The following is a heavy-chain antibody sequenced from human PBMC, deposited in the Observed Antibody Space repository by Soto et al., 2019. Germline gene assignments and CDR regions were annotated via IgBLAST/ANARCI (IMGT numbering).Heavy chain of an antibody. J-gene: IGHJ4*02. CDR2: VHPGDSDT. Sequence: EVQLVQSGAEVKKPGESLKISCKGSGYSFYTYWIAWVRQMPGKGLEWVGIVHPGDSDTRYSPAFQGQVTISADKSISSAFLQGSSVKASDTALYYCARLAPQYDLWAGTRDKWGQGTLVMVSS. D-gene: IGHD3-3*01. CDR1: GYSFYTYW. CDR3: ARLAPQYDLWAGTRDK. V-gene: IGHV5-51*03.